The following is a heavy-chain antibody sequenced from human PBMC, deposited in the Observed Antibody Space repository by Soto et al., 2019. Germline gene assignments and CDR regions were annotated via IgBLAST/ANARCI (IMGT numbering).Heavy chain of an antibody. CDR1: GFIFEDFA. CDR2: ISWNSATL. CDR3: AKDVGSYYYDTSAYLYDY. J-gene: IGHJ4*02. V-gene: IGHV3-9*01. Sequence: HPGGSLRLSCVGSGFIFEDFAMNWVRQVPGKGLEWVSGISWNSATLAYADSVKGRFIVSRDNAKNILYLQMNSLRAEDAALYYCAKDVGSYYYDTSAYLYDYWGQGTLVTVS. D-gene: IGHD3-22*01.